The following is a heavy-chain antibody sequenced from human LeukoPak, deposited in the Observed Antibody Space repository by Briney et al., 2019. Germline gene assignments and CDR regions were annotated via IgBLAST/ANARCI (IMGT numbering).Heavy chain of an antibody. CDR3: AKEQFAVWFGSVRRVYYYGMDV. J-gene: IGHJ6*02. V-gene: IGHV3-30*18. CDR2: ISYDGSNK. CDR1: GFTFSSYG. D-gene: IGHD3-10*01. Sequence: GGSLRLSCAASGFTFSSYGMHWVRQAPGKGLEWVAVISYDGSNKYYADSVKGRFTISSDNSKNTLYLQMNSLRAEDTTVYYCAKEQFAVWFGSVRRVYYYGMDVWGQGTTVTVSS.